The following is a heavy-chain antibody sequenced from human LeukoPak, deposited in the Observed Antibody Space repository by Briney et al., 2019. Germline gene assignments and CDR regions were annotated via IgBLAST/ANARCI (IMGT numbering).Heavy chain of an antibody. J-gene: IGHJ4*02. Sequence: SETLSLTCSVSGDSINNYYWSWIRQPPGKGLEWIGYIYNSGITNYNPSLKSRVTVSVDTSKNQFSLNLRSVTAADTAVYYCARSKPDYHFWSGSYKSSSRHYFDSWGLGTLVTVSS. D-gene: IGHD3-3*01. V-gene: IGHV4-59*12. CDR1: GDSINNYY. CDR2: IYNSGIT. CDR3: ARSKPDYHFWSGSYKSSSRHYFDS.